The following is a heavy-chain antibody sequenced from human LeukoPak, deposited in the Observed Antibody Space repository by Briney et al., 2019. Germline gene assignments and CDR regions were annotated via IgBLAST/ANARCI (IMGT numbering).Heavy chain of an antibody. CDR2: INHSGST. CDR3: ARRAYYYGSGSYSLNWFDP. V-gene: IGHV4-39*07. D-gene: IGHD3-10*01. J-gene: IGHJ5*02. CDR1: GGSISSSSYY. Sequence: PSETLSLTCTVSGGSISSSSYYWGWIRQPPGKGLEWIGEINHSGSTNYNPSLKSRVTISVDTSKNQFSLKLSSVTAADTAVYYCARRAYYYGSGSYSLNWFDPWGQGTLVTVSS.